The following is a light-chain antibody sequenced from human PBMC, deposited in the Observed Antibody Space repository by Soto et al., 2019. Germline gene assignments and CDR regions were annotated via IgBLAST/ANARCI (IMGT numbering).Light chain of an antibody. V-gene: IGKV1-5*01. CDR2: DAS. CDR1: QSISSW. Sequence: DIQMNQSPSTLSASVGDRVTITCRASQSISSWLAWYQQKPGKAPKLLIYDASSLESGVPSRFSGSGSGTEFTLTISSLQPDDFATYYCQQYSSYSWTFGQGTKVEIK. CDR3: QQYSSYSWT. J-gene: IGKJ1*01.